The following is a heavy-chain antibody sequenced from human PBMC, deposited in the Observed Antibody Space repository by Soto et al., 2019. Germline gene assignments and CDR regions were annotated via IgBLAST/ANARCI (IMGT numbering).Heavy chain of an antibody. V-gene: IGHV4-39*01. CDR3: ARGLSSPSATGI. CDR1: GGSVSSCCNY. D-gene: IGHD6-6*01. CDR2: NHNSGST. Sequence: QPQLQESGPGLVKPSETLSLTCTVSGGSVSSCCNYWGWVRQPPGKGLEWIGSNHNSGSTSYNPSLRSRVTISVDTPKNQFSLTLTSVAAADTAVYYCARGLSSPSATGIWGQGILVTVSS. J-gene: IGHJ4*02.